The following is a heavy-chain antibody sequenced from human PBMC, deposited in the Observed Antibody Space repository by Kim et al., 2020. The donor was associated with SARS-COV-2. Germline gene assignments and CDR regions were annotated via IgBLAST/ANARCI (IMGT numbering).Heavy chain of an antibody. Sequence: SVKVSCKASGGTFSSYAISWVRQAPGQGLEWMGGIIPIFGTANYAQKFQGRVTITADESTSTAYMELSSLRSEDTAVYYCARSHSSGYYASWFDYWGQGTLVTVSS. V-gene: IGHV1-69*13. D-gene: IGHD3-22*01. CDR1: GGTFSSYA. J-gene: IGHJ4*02. CDR3: ARSHSSGYYASWFDY. CDR2: IIPIFGTA.